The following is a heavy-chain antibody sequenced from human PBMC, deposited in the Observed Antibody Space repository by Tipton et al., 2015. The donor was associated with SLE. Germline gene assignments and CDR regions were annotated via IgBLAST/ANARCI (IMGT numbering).Heavy chain of an antibody. CDR1: GFTFSSYA. J-gene: IGHJ4*02. D-gene: IGHD4-17*01. Sequence: SLRLSCAASGFTFSSYAMSWVRQAPGKGLEWVSAISGSGGSTYYADSVKGRFTISRDNAKNSLYLQMNSLRAEDTAVYYCARYGDYEDYFDYWGQGTLVTVSS. V-gene: IGHV3-23*01. CDR3: ARYGDYEDYFDY. CDR2: ISGSGGST.